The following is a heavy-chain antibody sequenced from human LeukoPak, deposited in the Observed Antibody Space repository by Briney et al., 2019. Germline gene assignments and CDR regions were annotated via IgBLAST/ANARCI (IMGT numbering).Heavy chain of an antibody. J-gene: IGHJ4*02. Sequence: PSETLSLTCTVSGASISSSSDYWGWIRQPPGKGLEWIGTIFYSGSTYYNPSLKSRVTISVDTLKNQFSLRLSSVTAADTAVYYCARLDSSWYSPFDYWGQGTLVRVSS. CDR2: IFYSGST. V-gene: IGHV4-39*01. CDR3: ARLDSSWYSPFDY. CDR1: GASISSSSDY. D-gene: IGHD6-13*01.